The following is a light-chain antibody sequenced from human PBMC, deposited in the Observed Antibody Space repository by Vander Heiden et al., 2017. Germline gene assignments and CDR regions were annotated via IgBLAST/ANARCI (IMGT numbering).Light chain of an antibody. CDR3: QQYYSTPIS. CDR2: GAS. J-gene: IGKJ5*01. CDR1: QSVLYSSNNENY. V-gene: IGKV4-1*01. Sequence: DLVMTPSPSSLAVLLGEGATTNCKSSQSVLYSSNNENYLAWYQQKSGQAPKLLIYGASTRESGVPDRFSGSGSGTDFTLTISSLQAEDVAVYYCQQYYSTPISFGQGTRLEIK.